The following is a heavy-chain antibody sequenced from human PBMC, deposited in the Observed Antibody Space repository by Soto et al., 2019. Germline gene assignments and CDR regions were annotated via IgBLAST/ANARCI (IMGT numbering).Heavy chain of an antibody. D-gene: IGHD3-10*01. CDR1: GFTFSTYW. J-gene: IGHJ4*02. Sequence: GGSLRLSFAASGFTFSTYWMHWVRQAPGKGLVWVSRINYDGSSTDYADSVKGRFTISRDNAKNTLYLQMNTLTAEDTAVYYCTRGPRPTSVGTGAYWGQGTLVTVSS. CDR2: INYDGSST. V-gene: IGHV3-74*01. CDR3: TRGPRPTSVGTGAY.